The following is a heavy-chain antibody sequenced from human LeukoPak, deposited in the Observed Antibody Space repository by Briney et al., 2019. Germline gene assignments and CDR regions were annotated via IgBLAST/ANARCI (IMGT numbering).Heavy chain of an antibody. CDR3: AREGAVAGDFDY. J-gene: IGHJ4*02. CDR2: IYYSGST. D-gene: IGHD6-19*01. CDR1: GGSISSYY. V-gene: IGHV4-59*01. Sequence: SETLSLTCTVSGGSISSYYWSWIRQPPGKGLEWIGYIYYSGSTNYNPSLKSRVAISVDTSKNQFSLKLSSVTAADTAVYYCAREGAVAGDFDYWGQGTLVTVSS.